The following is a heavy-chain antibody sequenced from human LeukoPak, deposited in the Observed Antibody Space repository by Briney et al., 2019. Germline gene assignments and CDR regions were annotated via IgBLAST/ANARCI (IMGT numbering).Heavy chain of an antibody. D-gene: IGHD6-13*01. CDR1: GFTFSSYS. Sequence: GGSLGLSCAASGFTFSSYSMNWVRQAPGKGLEWVSSISSSSSYIYYADSVKGRFTISRDNAKNSLYLQMNSLRAEDTAVYYCARDWVAAAANDAFDIWGQGTMVTVSS. J-gene: IGHJ3*02. CDR3: ARDWVAAAANDAFDI. CDR2: ISSSSSYI. V-gene: IGHV3-21*01.